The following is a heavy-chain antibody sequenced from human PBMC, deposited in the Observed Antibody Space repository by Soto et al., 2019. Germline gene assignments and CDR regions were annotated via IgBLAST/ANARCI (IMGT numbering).Heavy chain of an antibody. CDR2: LYYSGST. CDR1: GGSISSGGYF. D-gene: IGHD4-4*01. J-gene: IGHJ4*02. V-gene: IGHV4-31*03. CDR3: ARGTTVTTGLFDY. Sequence: QVQLQESGPGLVKPSQTLSLTCTVSGGSISSGGYFWSWIRQHPGKGLEWVRFLYYSGSTFYNPSLKSRVTISVDTSKNQFSLKLSSVTAADTAVYYCARGTTVTTGLFDYWGQGTLVTVSS.